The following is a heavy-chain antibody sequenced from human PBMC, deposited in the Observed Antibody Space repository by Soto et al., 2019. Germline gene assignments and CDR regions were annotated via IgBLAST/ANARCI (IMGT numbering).Heavy chain of an antibody. Sequence: PGGSLRLSCAASGFTFSRYWMSWVRQAPGKGLEWVANIKQDGSEKYYVNSVKGRFTISRDNADNSLYLQMNSLRAEDTALYYCARVGYCISTSCYWHYYFDYWGQGALVTVSS. D-gene: IGHD2-2*01. V-gene: IGHV3-7*03. CDR2: IKQDGSEK. J-gene: IGHJ4*02. CDR3: ARVGYCISTSCYWHYYFDY. CDR1: GFTFSRYW.